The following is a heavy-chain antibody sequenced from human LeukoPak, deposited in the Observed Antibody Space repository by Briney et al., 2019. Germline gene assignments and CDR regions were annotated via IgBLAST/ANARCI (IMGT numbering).Heavy chain of an antibody. CDR2: IYYSGST. J-gene: IGHJ3*02. CDR3: ARGGGPLDDAFDI. V-gene: IGHV4-59*01. D-gene: IGHD3-3*01. CDR1: GGSISSYY. Sequence: SETLSLTCTISGGSISSYYWSWIRQPPGKGLEWIGYIYYSGSTNYNPSLKSRVTISVDTSKNQFSLKLSSVTAADTAVYYCARGGGPLDDAFDIWGQGTMVTVSS.